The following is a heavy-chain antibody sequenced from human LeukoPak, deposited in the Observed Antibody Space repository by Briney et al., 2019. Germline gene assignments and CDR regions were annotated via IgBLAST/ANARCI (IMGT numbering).Heavy chain of an antibody. CDR3: ARMFGPDAGFDY. CDR2: INPNSGGT. D-gene: IGHD3-16*01. V-gene: IGHV1-2*06. Sequence: ASVTVSFKASGYTFTGYSMHWVRQAPGQGLEWLGQINPNSGGTNYAQNFQGRVTMTRDTSVSTAYMELSRLRSDDTAVYYCARMFGPDAGFDYWGQGTLVPVSS. CDR1: GYTFTGYS. J-gene: IGHJ4*02.